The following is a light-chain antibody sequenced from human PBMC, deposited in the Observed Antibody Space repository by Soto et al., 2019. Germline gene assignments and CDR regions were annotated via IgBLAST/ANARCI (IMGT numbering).Light chain of an antibody. J-gene: IGKJ4*01. CDR2: SAS. CDR1: QSISSLY. V-gene: IGKV3-20*01. CDR3: QQYASSPLT. Sequence: EIVLTQSPGTLSLSPGERATLSCGTSQSISSLYLAWYQQKPGQAPSLLMYSASSRATGIPDRFSGSGSGTDFTLTISRLEPEDFAVYYCQQYASSPLTFGGVTKVEIK.